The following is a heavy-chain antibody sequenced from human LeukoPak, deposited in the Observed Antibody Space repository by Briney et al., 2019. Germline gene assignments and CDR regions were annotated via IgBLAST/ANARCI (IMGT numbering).Heavy chain of an antibody. CDR3: ASGYDFWSGYYSGGYWFDP. Sequence: GASVKVSCKASGGTFSSYAISWVRQPPGQGLEWMGGIIPIFGTANYAQKFQGRVTITADESTSTAYMELSSLRSEDTAVYYCASGYDFWSGYYSGGYWFDPWGRGTLVTVSS. D-gene: IGHD3-3*01. CDR2: IIPIFGTA. V-gene: IGHV1-69*13. CDR1: GGTFSSYA. J-gene: IGHJ5*02.